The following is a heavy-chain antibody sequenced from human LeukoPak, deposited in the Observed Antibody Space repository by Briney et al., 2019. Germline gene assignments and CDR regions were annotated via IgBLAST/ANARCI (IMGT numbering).Heavy chain of an antibody. CDR3: ARPSGAAEYFQH. D-gene: IGHD3-10*01. V-gene: IGHV4-59*01. J-gene: IGHJ1*01. CDR2: IYYSGST. Sequence: SETLSLTCTVSGGAISSYYWSWIRQPPGKVLEWIGYIYYSGSTNYNPSLKSRFTISVDTSKNQFSLKLSSVTDADTAVYYCARPSGAAEYFQHWGQGTLVTVSS. CDR1: GGAISSYY.